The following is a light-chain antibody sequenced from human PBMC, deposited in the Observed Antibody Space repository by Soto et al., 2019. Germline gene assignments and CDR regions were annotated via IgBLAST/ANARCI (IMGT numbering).Light chain of an antibody. V-gene: IGKV3-11*01. CDR1: QSISNY. CDR3: QQPSNWPLT. J-gene: IGKJ4*01. CDR2: DAS. Sequence: EIVLTQSPATLSLSPGERATLSCRASQSISNYLAWYQQKPGQAPRLLIYDASNRATGIPARFSGSGSGTDFTLIISSLEPEEFAVYYCQQPSNWPLTFGGGTKVEIK.